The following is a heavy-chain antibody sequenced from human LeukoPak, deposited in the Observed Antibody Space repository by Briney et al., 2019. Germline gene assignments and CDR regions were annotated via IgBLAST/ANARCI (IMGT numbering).Heavy chain of an antibody. CDR1: GGTFSIYA. J-gene: IGHJ6*03. D-gene: IGHD2-2*01. Sequence: SVKVSCKASGGTFSIYAISWVRQAPGQGLERMGRIIPILGIANYAQKFQGRVTITADKSTSTAYMELSSLRSEDTAVYYCAREGCSSTSCYGGVDYYYYMDVWGKGTTVTVSS. CDR3: AREGCSSTSCYGGVDYYYYMDV. V-gene: IGHV1-69*04. CDR2: IIPILGIA.